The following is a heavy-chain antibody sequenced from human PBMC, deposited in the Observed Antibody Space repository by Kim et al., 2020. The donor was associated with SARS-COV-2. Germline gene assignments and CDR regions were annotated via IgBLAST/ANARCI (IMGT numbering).Heavy chain of an antibody. J-gene: IGHJ5*02. CDR2: ISGSGGST. V-gene: IGHV3-23*01. CDR3: AKDGLLWFGELFMGWFDP. Sequence: GGSLRLSCAASGFTFSSYAMSWVRQAPGKGLEWVSAISGSGGSTYYADSVKGRFTISRDNSKNTLYLQMNSLRAEDTAVYYCAKDGLLWFGELFMGWFDPWGQGTLVTVSS. D-gene: IGHD3-10*01. CDR1: GFTFSSYA.